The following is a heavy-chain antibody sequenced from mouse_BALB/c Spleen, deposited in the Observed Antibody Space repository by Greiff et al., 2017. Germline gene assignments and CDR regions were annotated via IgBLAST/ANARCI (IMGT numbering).Heavy chain of an antibody. CDR1: GFTFSSYA. CDR3: ARGDPTMILFDY. D-gene: IGHD2-4*01. J-gene: IGHJ2*01. V-gene: IGHV5-9-4*01. CDR2: ISSGGSYT. Sequence: DVKLVESGGGLVKPGGSLKLSCAASGFTFSSYAMSWVRQSPEKRLEWVAEISSGGSYTYYPDTVTGRFTISRDNAKNTLYLEMSSLRSEDTAMYYCARGDPTMILFDYWGQGTTLTVSS.